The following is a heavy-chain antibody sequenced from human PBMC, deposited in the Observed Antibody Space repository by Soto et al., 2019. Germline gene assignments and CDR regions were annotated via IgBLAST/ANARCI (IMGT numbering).Heavy chain of an antibody. D-gene: IGHD6-13*01. V-gene: IGHV1-3*05. CDR3: ARELGSSWYIRWFDP. Sequence: QVQLVQSGAEEKKPGASVKVSCKASGYTFTTYTIHWVRQAPGQRLEWMGWINDGNGNTKYSQKFQGRVTITRDTSASTAYMELSSLRSEDTALYYCARELGSSWYIRWFDPWGQGALVTVSS. J-gene: IGHJ5*02. CDR1: GYTFTTYT. CDR2: INDGNGNT.